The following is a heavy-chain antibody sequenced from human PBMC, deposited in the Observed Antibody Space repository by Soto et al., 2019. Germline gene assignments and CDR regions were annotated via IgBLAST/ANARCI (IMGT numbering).Heavy chain of an antibody. CDR3: AKGVTTVTRGGFVFGY. D-gene: IGHD4-17*01. Sequence: GGSLRLSCSASGFTFSSYAMHWVRQAPGKGLEYVSAISSNGGSTYYADSVKGRFTISRDNSKNTLYLQMSSLRAEDTAVYYCAKGVTTVTRGGFVFGYWGQGTLVTVSS. J-gene: IGHJ4*02. CDR2: ISSNGGST. V-gene: IGHV3-64D*06. CDR1: GFTFSSYA.